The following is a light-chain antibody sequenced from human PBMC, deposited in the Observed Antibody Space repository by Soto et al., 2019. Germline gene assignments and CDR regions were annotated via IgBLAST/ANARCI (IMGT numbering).Light chain of an antibody. CDR3: QQRSNWPRT. CDR1: QSVSNNY. CDR2: GAS. J-gene: IGKJ1*01. Sequence: EIVLTQSPGTLSLSPGERATLSCRASQSVSNNYLAWYQQKPGQAPRLLIYGASNRATGIPDRFSGSGSGTDFTLTISSLEHEDFEVYYCQQRSNWPRTLGQGTKVDIK. V-gene: IGKV3D-20*02.